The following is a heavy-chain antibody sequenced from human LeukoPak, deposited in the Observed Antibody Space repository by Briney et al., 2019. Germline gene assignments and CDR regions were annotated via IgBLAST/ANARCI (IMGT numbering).Heavy chain of an antibody. CDR2: IYSGGST. D-gene: IGHD2-2*01. V-gene: IGHV3-53*01. J-gene: IGHJ4*02. CDR3: ARGWGYCTSTSCYYFDC. Sequence: GGSLRLSCAASGFTVSSNYMSWVRQAPGKGLEWVSVIYSGGSTYYADSVKGRFTISRDNSKNTLYLQMNSLRAEDTAVYFCARGWGYCTSTSCYYFDCWGQGTLVTVSS. CDR1: GFTVSSNY.